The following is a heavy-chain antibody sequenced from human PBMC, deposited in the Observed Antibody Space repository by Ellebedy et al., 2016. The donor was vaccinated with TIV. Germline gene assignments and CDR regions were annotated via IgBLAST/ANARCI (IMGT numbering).Heavy chain of an antibody. J-gene: IGHJ4*02. V-gene: IGHV3-33*01. Sequence: GESLKISCAASRFTFSNSGMHWVRQAPGKGLEWVALIWYDESNKYYADSVKGRFTISRDNSKNTLYLQMNSLRAEDTAVYYCARDLRGGKSGPDYWGQGTLVTVSS. D-gene: IGHD4-23*01. CDR3: ARDLRGGKSGPDY. CDR1: RFTFSNSG. CDR2: IWYDESNK.